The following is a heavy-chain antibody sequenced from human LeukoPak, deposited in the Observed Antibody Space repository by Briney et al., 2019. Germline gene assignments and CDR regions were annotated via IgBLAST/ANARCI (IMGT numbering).Heavy chain of an antibody. V-gene: IGHV3-53*01. CDR3: ARAGYDFWSGPFDY. Sequence: GGSLRLSCAASGFTVSSNYMSWVRQAPGKGLEWVSVIYSGGSTYYADSVKGRFTISRDNSKNTLYLQMNSLRAEDTAVYYCARAGYDFWSGPFDYWGQGTLVTVSS. D-gene: IGHD3-3*01. CDR1: GFTVSSNY. J-gene: IGHJ4*02. CDR2: IYSGGST.